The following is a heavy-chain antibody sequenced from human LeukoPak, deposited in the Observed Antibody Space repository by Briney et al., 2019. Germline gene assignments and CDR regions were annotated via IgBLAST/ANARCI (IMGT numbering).Heavy chain of an antibody. CDR3: ARSPTYYDFWSGYYTGRDYYYMDV. CDR2: IIPIFGTE. CDR1: GGTFSSYA. D-gene: IGHD3-3*01. V-gene: IGHV1-69*05. Sequence: GSSVKVSCKASGGTFSSYAISWVRQAPGQGLEWMGGIIPIFGTENYAQKFQGRVTITTDESTSTAYMELSSLRSEDTAVYYCARSPTYYDFWSGYYTGRDYYYMDVWGKGTTVTVSS. J-gene: IGHJ6*03.